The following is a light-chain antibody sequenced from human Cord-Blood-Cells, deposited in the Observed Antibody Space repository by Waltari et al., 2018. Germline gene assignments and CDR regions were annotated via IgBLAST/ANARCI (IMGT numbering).Light chain of an antibody. CDR3: QQSYSTPYT. CDR2: ATS. J-gene: IGKJ2*01. Sequence: DIQMTASPPPLSASVGDRVPITCRASQSISSYFNWDKQKPGKAPKHLVYATSSLQSGVTASFSGSGSGTDFSLSISSLQPEDFATYYCQQSYSTPYTFGQGTKLEIK. CDR1: QSISSY. V-gene: IGKV1-39*01.